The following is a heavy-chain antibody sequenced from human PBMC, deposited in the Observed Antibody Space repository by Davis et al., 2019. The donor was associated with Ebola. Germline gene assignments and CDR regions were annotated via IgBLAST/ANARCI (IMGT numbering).Heavy chain of an antibody. D-gene: IGHD2-2*01. CDR2: INPSGGST. V-gene: IGHV1-46*01. CDR3: ARGLMKLGYCSSTSCRRISSPQLLYGMDV. J-gene: IGHJ6*02. Sequence: ASVKVSCKASGYTFTSYYMHWVRQAPGQGLEWMGIINPSGGSTSYAQKFQGRVTMTRDTSISTAYMELSRLRSDDTAVYYCARGLMKLGYCSSTSCRRISSPQLLYGMDVWGQGTTVTVSS. CDR1: GYTFTSYY.